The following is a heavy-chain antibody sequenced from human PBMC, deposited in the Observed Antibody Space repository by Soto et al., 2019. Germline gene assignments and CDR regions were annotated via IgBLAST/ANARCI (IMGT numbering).Heavy chain of an antibody. CDR1: GGTFSSYA. CDR3: VSEVGGLRLRLDY. D-gene: IGHD5-12*01. Sequence: QVQLVQSGAEVKKPGSSVKVSCKASGGTFSSYAISWVRQAPGQGLEWMGGIIPIFGTANYAQKFQGRVMITADESTSKAYMELRNLRSEDTAVYYCVSEVGGLRLRLDYRGQGTLVTVSS. V-gene: IGHV1-69*01. CDR2: IIPIFGTA. J-gene: IGHJ4*02.